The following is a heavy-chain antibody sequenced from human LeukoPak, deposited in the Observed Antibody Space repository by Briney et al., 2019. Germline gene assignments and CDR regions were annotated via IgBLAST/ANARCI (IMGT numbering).Heavy chain of an antibody. V-gene: IGHV3-30*03. CDR1: GLTFSSYG. Sequence: GGSLRFSWEASGLTFSSYGLNWVRQAQGRGREGVAVISYDGSNKYYADSVKGRFTISRDNSKNTLYLQMNSLRAEDTAVYYCARGLTYGSGSSYYFDYWGQGTLVTVSS. CDR2: ISYDGSNK. CDR3: ARGLTYGSGSSYYFDY. D-gene: IGHD3-10*01. J-gene: IGHJ4*02.